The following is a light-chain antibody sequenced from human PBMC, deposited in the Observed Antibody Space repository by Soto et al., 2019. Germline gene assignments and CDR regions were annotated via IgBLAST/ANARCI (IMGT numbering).Light chain of an antibody. CDR2: STS. Sequence: QAVVTQEPSLTVSPGGTVTLTCASNPGEVTSDYYPGWFQQKPGQTPRALISSTSDKHSWTPDRFSGSLLGGKAALTLSGVQPEDEADYYCLLYYGGVWVFGGGTKLTVL. CDR1: PGEVTSDYY. V-gene: IGLV7-43*01. J-gene: IGLJ3*02. CDR3: LLYYGGVWV.